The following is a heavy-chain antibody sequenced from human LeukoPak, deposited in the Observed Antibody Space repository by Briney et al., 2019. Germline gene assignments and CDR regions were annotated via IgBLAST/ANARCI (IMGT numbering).Heavy chain of an antibody. V-gene: IGHV4-34*01. J-gene: IGHJ4*02. CDR2: ISPSGST. CDR3: AGIEMATTKFAY. CDR1: GGSFSAFY. Sequence: SETLSLTCGVYGGSFSAFYWTWIRQPPGEGLEWIGEISPSGSTNYNPSLKSRVTISVDSSQIQFSLRVSSVTAADTAVYSCAGIEMATTKFAYWGQGALVTVSS. D-gene: IGHD1-1*01.